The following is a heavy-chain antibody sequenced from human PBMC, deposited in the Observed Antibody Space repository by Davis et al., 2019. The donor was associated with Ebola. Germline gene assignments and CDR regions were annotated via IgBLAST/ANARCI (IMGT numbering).Heavy chain of an antibody. CDR3: ARVRGWNDDYFDY. D-gene: IGHD1-1*01. J-gene: IGHJ4*02. CDR2: IYYSGST. Sequence: PSETLSLTCTVSGGSISSYYWTWIRQPPGKGLEWIGYIYYSGSTNYNPSLKSRVTISVDTSKNQFSLKLSSVTAADTAVYYCARVRGWNDDYFDYWGQGTLVTVSS. V-gene: IGHV4-59*01. CDR1: GGSISSYY.